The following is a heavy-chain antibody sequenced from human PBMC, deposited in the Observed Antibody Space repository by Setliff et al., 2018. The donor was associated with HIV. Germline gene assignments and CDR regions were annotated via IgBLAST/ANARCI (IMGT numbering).Heavy chain of an antibody. CDR2: ISPNSDVT. CDR3: ARQLSNSLEC. V-gene: IGHV1-2*06. J-gene: IGHJ4*02. Sequence: GASVKVSCKASGFTFSDYYIHWVRQAPGQGLEWMGRISPNSDVTNYAQKFQGRVTMTRDTSIRTAYMEVSRLKSDDTAVYYCARQLSNSLECWGQGTLVTVSS. CDR1: GFTFSDYY. D-gene: IGHD1-1*01.